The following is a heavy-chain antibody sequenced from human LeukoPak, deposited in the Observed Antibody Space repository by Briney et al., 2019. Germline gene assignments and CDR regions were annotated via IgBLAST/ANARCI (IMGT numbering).Heavy chain of an antibody. Sequence: GGSPRLSCAASGFTFSDYYMSWIRQAPGKGLEWVSYISSSGSTIYYADSVKGRFTISRDNAKNSLYLQMNSLRAEDTAVYYCAREGRSATVTTVAYGYYYYYGMDVWGQGTTVTVSS. J-gene: IGHJ6*02. V-gene: IGHV3-11*01. CDR1: GFTFSDYY. D-gene: IGHD4-17*01. CDR3: AREGRSATVTTVAYGYYYYYGMDV. CDR2: ISSSGSTI.